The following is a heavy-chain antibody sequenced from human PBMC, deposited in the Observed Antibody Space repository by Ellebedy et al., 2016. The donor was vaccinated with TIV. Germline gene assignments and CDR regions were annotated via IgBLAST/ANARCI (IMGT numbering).Heavy chain of an antibody. Sequence: GESLKISCAASGLTVSSTYMSWVRQAPGKGLEWVALTTQSGATYYADSVKGRFTMSRDSSQNTLRLQMNSLRVEDTAVYFCARETFNDVDLIVWGVLDIWGQGTMVAVSS. CDR2: TTQSGAT. CDR1: GLTVSSTY. D-gene: IGHD2/OR15-2a*01. V-gene: IGHV3-66*01. J-gene: IGHJ3*02. CDR3: ARETFNDVDLIVWGVLDI.